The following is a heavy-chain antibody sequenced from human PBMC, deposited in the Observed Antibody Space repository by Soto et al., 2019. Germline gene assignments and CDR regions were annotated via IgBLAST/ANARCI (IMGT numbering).Heavy chain of an antibody. J-gene: IGHJ4*02. D-gene: IGHD1-26*01. CDR1: GFTFNTYA. CDR3: AKHGGGGTYYGSLRLDS. V-gene: IGHV3-23*01. CDR2: ISDSGGAT. Sequence: AGGSLRLSCAASGFTFNTYAMSWVRQAPGKGLEWVSTISDSGGATYYADSVKGRFTISRDNSKNTLYLQMNSLRAEDTALFYCAKHGGGGTYYGSLRLDSWGQGALVTVSS.